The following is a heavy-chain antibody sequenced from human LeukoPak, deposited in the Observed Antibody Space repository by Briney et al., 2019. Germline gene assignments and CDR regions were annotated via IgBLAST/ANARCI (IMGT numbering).Heavy chain of an antibody. V-gene: IGHV3-30-3*02. CDR3: AKYSDSTGAHYFDY. CDR1: GFTFSSYA. Sequence: GRSLRLSCAASGFTFSSYAMHWVRQAPGKGLEWVAVISYDGSNKYYADSVKGRFTISRDNSKNTLSLQMNSLRVEDTAQYYCAKYSDSTGAHYFDYWGQGTLVTVSS. CDR2: ISYDGSNK. J-gene: IGHJ4*02. D-gene: IGHD2/OR15-2a*01.